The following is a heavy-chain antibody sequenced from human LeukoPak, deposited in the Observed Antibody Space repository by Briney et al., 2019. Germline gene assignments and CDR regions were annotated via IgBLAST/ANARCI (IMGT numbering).Heavy chain of an antibody. CDR3: ARSCSSTSCYAYFDY. Sequence: GGSLRLSCAASAFTVSSYYMSWVRQAPGKGLEWVSVIYSGGSTYYADPVKGRFTISRDNSKNTLYLQMNSLRAEDTAVYYCARSCSSTSCYAYFDYWGQGTLVTVSS. CDR1: AFTVSSYY. CDR2: IYSGGST. J-gene: IGHJ4*02. D-gene: IGHD2-2*01. V-gene: IGHV3-53*01.